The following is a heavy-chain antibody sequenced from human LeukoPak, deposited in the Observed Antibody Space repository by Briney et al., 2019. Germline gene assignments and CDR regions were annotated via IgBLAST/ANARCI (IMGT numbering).Heavy chain of an antibody. CDR1: GYSISSGYY. CDR2: IYHSGST. CDR3: ARHAYSGSHSSFDY. Sequence: PSETLSLTCAVSGYSISSGYYWGWIRQPPGKGLEWIGSIYHSGSTYYNPSLKSRVTISVDTSKNQFSLKLSSVTAADTAVYYCARHAYSGSHSSFDYWGQGTLLTVSS. J-gene: IGHJ4*02. D-gene: IGHD1-26*01. V-gene: IGHV4-38-2*01.